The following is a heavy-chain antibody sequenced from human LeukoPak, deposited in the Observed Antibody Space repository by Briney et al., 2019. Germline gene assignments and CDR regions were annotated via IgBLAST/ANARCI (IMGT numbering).Heavy chain of an antibody. CDR3: AKQTHYDFWSGSNCHY. CDR2: ISGSGAGT. CDR1: GFTFSSYG. V-gene: IGHV3-23*01. J-gene: IGHJ4*02. D-gene: IGHD3-3*01. Sequence: PGGSLRLSCAASGFTFSSYGMNWVRQAPGKGLEWVSGISGSGAGTYYADSVKGRFTISRDNSKDTLYLQMNSLRAEDTAVYYCAKQTHYDFWSGSNCHYWGQGTLVTVSS.